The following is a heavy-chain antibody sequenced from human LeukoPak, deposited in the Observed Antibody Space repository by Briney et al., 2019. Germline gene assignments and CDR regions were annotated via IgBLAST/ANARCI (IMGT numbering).Heavy chain of an antibody. Sequence: ASVKVSCKASGYNFNTYGISWVRQAPGQGLEWMGWISSSTGNTKYAQKLQDRVTMTTDTSTSTAYLYLRDLRSDDTAVYYCVRLPLGYCSSTSCLDWGQGTLVTVSS. CDR3: VRLPLGYCSSTSCLD. D-gene: IGHD2-2*01. V-gene: IGHV1-18*01. CDR2: ISSSTGNT. CDR1: GYNFNTYG. J-gene: IGHJ4*02.